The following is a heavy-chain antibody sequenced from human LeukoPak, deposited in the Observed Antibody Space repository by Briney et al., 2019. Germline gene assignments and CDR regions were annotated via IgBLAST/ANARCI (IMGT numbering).Heavy chain of an antibody. D-gene: IGHD2-2*02. CDR2: ISSSSSYI. Sequence: PGGSLRLSCAASGFTFTNAWMSWVRQAPGKGLEWVSSISSSSSYIYYADSVKGRFTISRDNAKNSLYLQMNSLRAEDTAVYYCARSLGVTGYCSSTSCYIDYWGQGTLVTVSS. J-gene: IGHJ4*02. CDR1: GFTFTNAW. V-gene: IGHV3-21*01. CDR3: ARSLGVTGYCSSTSCYIDY.